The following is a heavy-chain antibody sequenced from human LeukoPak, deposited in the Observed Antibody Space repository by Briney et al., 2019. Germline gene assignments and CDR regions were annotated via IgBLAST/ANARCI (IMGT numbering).Heavy chain of an antibody. V-gene: IGHV3-23*01. J-gene: IGHJ4*02. CDR2: ISGSSGNI. Sequence: GGSLRLSCDASGFTFSSYSMNWVRQAPGRGLEWVSTISGSSGNIDYADSVKGRFTVSRDNSRNTLYLQMHSLRAEDTAVYYCAKGLSMTSMGIDSWGQGTLVTVSS. CDR3: AKGLSMTSMGIDS. CDR1: GFTFSSYS. D-gene: IGHD2/OR15-2a*01.